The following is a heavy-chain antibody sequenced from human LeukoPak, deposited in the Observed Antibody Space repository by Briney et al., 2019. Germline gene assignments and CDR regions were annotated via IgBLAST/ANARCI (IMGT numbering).Heavy chain of an antibody. CDR1: GFTFSSYG. CDR2: ISGSGGST. CDR3: ARLKLLWSNYFDY. Sequence: GGSLRLSCAASGFTFSSYGMSWVRQAPGKGLEWVSAISGSGGSTYYADSVKGRFTISRDNSKNTLYLQMNSLRAEDTAVYYCARLKLLWSNYFDYWGQGTLVTVSS. D-gene: IGHD2-2*01. V-gene: IGHV3-23*01. J-gene: IGHJ4*02.